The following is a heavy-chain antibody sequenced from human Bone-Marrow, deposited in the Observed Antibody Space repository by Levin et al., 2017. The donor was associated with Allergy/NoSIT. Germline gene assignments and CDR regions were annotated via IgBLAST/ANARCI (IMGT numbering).Heavy chain of an antibody. CDR1: GFTFSDSA. V-gene: IGHV1-58*02. Sequence: ASVKVSCKASGFTFSDSAMQWVRQPRGQRLEWIGGIVVASGNTNYAQMFQDRVTITRDTSTKTSYMEVRGLRTDDTAIYYCAASFVLWGLGTLVNVSS. CDR2: IVVASGNT. D-gene: IGHD2/OR15-2a*01. J-gene: IGHJ4*02. CDR3: AASFVL.